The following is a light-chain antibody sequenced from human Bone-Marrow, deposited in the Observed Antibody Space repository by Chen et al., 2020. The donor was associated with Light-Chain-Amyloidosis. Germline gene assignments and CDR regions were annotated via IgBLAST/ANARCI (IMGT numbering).Light chain of an antibody. CDR3: QVWDRSSDRPV. CDR1: NSGSTS. Sequence: SYVLTQPSSVSVAPGQTATIACGGNNSGSTSVHWYQQTPGQAPLLVVYDDSDRPSGIPGRLAGSNSGNKATLTISRVEAGDEADYCCQVWDRSSDRPVFGGGTKLTVL. J-gene: IGLJ3*02. V-gene: IGLV3-21*02. CDR2: DDS.